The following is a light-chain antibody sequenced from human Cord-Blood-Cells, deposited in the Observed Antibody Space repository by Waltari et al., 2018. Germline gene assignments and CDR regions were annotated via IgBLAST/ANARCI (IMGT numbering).Light chain of an antibody. V-gene: IGKV1-39*01. CDR1: QSISSY. CDR3: QQSYSTPLT. CDR2: AAS. J-gene: IGKJ4*01. Sequence: DIQMHQSPSSLSASVGDRVTNTCRAIQSISSYLKRFQQKPGKAPKLLFYAASSLQSGVPSRFSGSGSGTDFTLTISSLQPEDFATYYCQQSYSTPLTFGGGTKVEIK.